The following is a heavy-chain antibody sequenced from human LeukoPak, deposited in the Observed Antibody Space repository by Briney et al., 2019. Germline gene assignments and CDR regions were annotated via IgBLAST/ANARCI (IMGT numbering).Heavy chain of an antibody. V-gene: IGHV4-59*08. Sequence: SETLSLTCSLSSGSISSYYWTWLRQPPGKTLQWIGNVYFNGDTNFNPSLKGRVTISVDTSNNQFSLKLTSVTAADTAVYYCARQFGLMRSYRHLDHWGPGILVTVSA. CDR2: VYFNGDT. CDR1: SGSISSYY. CDR3: ARQFGLMRSYRHLDH. J-gene: IGHJ4*02. D-gene: IGHD3/OR15-3a*01.